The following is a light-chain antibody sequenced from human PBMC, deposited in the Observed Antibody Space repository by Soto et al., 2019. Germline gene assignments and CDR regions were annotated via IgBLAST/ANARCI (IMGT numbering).Light chain of an antibody. CDR1: QSVSSN. CDR2: GAS. Sequence: EIVMTQSPATLSVSPGERATLSCRASQSVSSNLAWFQQKPGQAPRLLIYGASTRATGVPARFSGGGSGTEFTLTITSLQSEDSAVYHCQQYNNWPIYTFGQGTKVEIK. V-gene: IGKV3-15*01. CDR3: QQYNNWPIYT. J-gene: IGKJ2*01.